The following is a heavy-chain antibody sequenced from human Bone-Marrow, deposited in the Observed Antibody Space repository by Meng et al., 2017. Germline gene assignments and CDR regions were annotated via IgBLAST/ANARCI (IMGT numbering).Heavy chain of an antibody. CDR2: INPKSGDT. D-gene: IGHD6-25*01. CDR3: ARDEDISAAGKLFGDY. Sequence: ASVKVSCKASGGTFSSYAISWVRQAPGQGLEWMGRINPKSGDTHYAQKFQARVTMTGDTSISTAYMELSGLRSDDTAMYYCARDEDISAAGKLFGDYWGQGTLFTVSS. V-gene: IGHV1-2*06. CDR1: GGTFSSYA. J-gene: IGHJ4*02.